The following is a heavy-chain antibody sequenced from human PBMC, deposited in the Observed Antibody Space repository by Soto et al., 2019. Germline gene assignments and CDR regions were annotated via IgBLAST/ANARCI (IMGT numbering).Heavy chain of an antibody. CDR2: LYGNGGGI. V-gene: IGHV3-23*01. Sequence: PGGSLRLSCAASGFTFSTYAMSWVRQAPGKGLEWVSGLYGNGGGITYADSVKGRFTISRDNSNNMLYLQMHSLRAEDTAVYYCAKDRQPDGLWPFDHWGQGTLVTVS. J-gene: IGHJ4*02. CDR3: AKDRQPDGLWPFDH. D-gene: IGHD2-8*01. CDR1: GFTFSTYA.